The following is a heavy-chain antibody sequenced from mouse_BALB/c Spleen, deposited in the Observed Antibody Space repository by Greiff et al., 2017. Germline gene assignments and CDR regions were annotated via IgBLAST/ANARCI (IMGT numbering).Heavy chain of an antibody. Sequence: EVKLVESGGGLVQPGGSLKLSCAASGFTFSSYTMSWVRQTPEKRLAWVAYISNGGGSTYYPDTVKGRFTISRDNAKNTLYLQMSSLKSEDTAMYYCARQGYALDYWGQGTTLTVSS. CDR3: ARQGYALDY. J-gene: IGHJ2*01. CDR2: ISNGGGST. CDR1: GFTFSSYT. V-gene: IGHV5-12-2*01. D-gene: IGHD2-14*01.